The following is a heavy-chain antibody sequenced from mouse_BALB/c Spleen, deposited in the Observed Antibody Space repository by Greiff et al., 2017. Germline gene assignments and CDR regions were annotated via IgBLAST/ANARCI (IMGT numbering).Heavy chain of an antibody. CDR3: ARFDDGYHYYAMDY. CDR2: ILPGSGST. Sequence: VQLQQSGAELMKPGASVKISCKATGYTFSSYWIEWVKQRPGHGLEWIGEILPGSGSTNYNEKFKGKATFTADTSSNTAYMQLSSLTSEDSAVYYCARFDDGYHYYAMDYWGQGTSVTVSS. V-gene: IGHV1-9*01. D-gene: IGHD2-3*01. CDR1: GYTFSSYW. J-gene: IGHJ4*01.